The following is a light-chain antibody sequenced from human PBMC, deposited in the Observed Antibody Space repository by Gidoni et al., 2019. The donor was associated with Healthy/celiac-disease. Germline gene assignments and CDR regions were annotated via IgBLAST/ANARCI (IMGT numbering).Light chain of an antibody. CDR2: ENN. J-gene: IGLJ3*02. CDR1: SSNIGNNY. Sequence: QSVFPQPPSVSAAPGPKVTISCSGSSSNIGNNYVSWYQQLPGTAPKLLIYENNKRPSGIPDRFSGSKSGTSATLGITGLQTGDEADYYCGTWDSSLSAWVFGGGTKLTVL. CDR3: GTWDSSLSAWV. V-gene: IGLV1-51*02.